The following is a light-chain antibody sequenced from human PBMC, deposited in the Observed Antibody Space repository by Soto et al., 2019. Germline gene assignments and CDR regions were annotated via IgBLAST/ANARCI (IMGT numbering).Light chain of an antibody. CDR2: GAS. J-gene: IGKJ2*01. V-gene: IGKV3-15*01. CDR3: QQYDNWPPYT. Sequence: EIVMTQSPATLSVSPGERATLSCRASQSVSTNLAWYQQKPGQAPRLLISGASTRATGIPARCSGSGSGTEFTLTISSLQSEDFASYYCQQYDNWPPYTFGQGTKLEIK. CDR1: QSVSTN.